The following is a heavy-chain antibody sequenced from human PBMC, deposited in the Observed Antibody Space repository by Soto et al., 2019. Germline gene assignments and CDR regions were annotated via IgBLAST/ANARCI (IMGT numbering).Heavy chain of an antibody. V-gene: IGHV3-13*01. CDR3: ARGGETGFDY. Sequence: EVQLVESGGGLVQPGGSLRLSCAASGFTFSRYDMHWVRQATGKGLEWVSAISSAGDTFYAGSVKGRFTISRENAKTSLYLQMNSLRAGDTAVYYCARGGETGFDYWGQGTLVTVSS. D-gene: IGHD3-16*01. CDR1: GFTFSRYD. J-gene: IGHJ4*02. CDR2: ISSAGDT.